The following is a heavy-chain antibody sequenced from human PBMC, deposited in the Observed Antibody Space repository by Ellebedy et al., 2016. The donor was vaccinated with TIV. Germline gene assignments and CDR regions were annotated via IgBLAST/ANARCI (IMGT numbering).Heavy chain of an antibody. Sequence: MPSETLSLTCAVHGWSLSASYWTRILQLPGKGLDWIVAINQSGSNNYNSSLKSRVTISLDTSKNQFFLKVSSVTAADTDGYDCAGGVTDQNWGQGNLFTGSS. D-gene: IGHD2-8*02. J-gene: IGHJ4*02. CDR1: GWSLSASY. CDR2: INQSGSN. V-gene: IGHV4-34*01. CDR3: AGGVTDQN.